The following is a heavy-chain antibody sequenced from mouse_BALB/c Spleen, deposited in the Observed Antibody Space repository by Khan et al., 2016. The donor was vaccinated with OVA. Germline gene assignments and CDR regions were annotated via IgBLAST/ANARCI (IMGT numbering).Heavy chain of an antibody. J-gene: IGHJ4*01. D-gene: IGHD2-14*01. V-gene: IGHV2-6-4*01. Sequence: VQLVESGPGLVAPSQSLSITCTVSGFSLSRYNIHWVRQPPGKGLEWLGMIWGGGGTDYTSTPKSRLSISKENSTSQVFLKMNRLQTDDTAVYYCARAYYRYDGYYAMDYWGQGTSVTVSS. CDR2: IWGGGGT. CDR3: ARAYYRYDGYYAMDY. CDR1: GFSLSRYN.